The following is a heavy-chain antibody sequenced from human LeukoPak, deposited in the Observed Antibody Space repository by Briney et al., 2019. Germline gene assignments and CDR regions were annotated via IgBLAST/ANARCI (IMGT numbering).Heavy chain of an antibody. D-gene: IGHD3-22*01. Sequence: SETLSLTCSVSGDSLSSSSSYWGWIRQPPGKGLEWIGSIYYSGYTYYNPSLKSRVTISVDTSKNQFSLKLSSVTAADTAVYYCARRSFTDDSSGPLGWFGPWGQGTLVTVSS. V-gene: IGHV4-39*01. J-gene: IGHJ5*02. CDR3: ARRSFTDDSSGPLGWFGP. CDR1: GDSLSSSSSY. CDR2: IYYSGYT.